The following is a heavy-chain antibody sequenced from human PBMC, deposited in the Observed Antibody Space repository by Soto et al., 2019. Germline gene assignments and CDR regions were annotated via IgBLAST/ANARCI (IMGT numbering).Heavy chain of an antibody. V-gene: IGHV4-34*01. CDR3: ARGRTRITIFGVVITPTHNWFDP. Sequence: SETLSLTCAVYGGSFSGYYWSWIRQPPGKGLEWIGEINHSGSTNYNPSLKSRVTISVDTSKNQFSLKLSSVTAADTAVYYCARGRTRITIFGVVITPTHNWFDPWGQGTLVTVSS. D-gene: IGHD3-3*01. CDR1: GGSFSGYY. J-gene: IGHJ5*02. CDR2: INHSGST.